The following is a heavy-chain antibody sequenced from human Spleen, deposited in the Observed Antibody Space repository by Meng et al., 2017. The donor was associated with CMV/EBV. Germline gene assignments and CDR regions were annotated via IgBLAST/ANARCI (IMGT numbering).Heavy chain of an antibody. V-gene: IGHV1-2*02. CDR3: ARQYCSSTSCYRGVDY. Sequence: EYTFTGYYMPWVRQAPGRGLEWMGWINPNSGGTNYAQKFQGRVTMTRDTSISTAYMELSRLRSDDTAVYYCARQYCSSTSCYRGVDYWGQGTLVTVSS. J-gene: IGHJ4*02. D-gene: IGHD2-2*02. CDR1: EYTFTGYY. CDR2: INPNSGGT.